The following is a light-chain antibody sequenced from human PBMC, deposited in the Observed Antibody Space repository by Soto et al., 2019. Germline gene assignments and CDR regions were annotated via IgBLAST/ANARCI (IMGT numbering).Light chain of an antibody. CDR3: SSYTSTSAYVI. V-gene: IGLV2-14*01. Sequence: QSALTQPASVSGSPGQSITISCTGSTSDIGTYDYVSWYQQYPGKVPKLMIYEVSNRPSGISHRFSGSKSGNTASLTISGLQAEDEAEYYCSSYTSTSAYVIFGGGTKLTVL. J-gene: IGLJ2*01. CDR2: EVS. CDR1: TSDIGTYDY.